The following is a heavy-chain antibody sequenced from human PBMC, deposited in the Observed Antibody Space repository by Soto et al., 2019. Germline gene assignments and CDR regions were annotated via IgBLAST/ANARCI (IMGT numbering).Heavy chain of an antibody. V-gene: IGHV4-30-2*01. Sequence: QLQLQESGSGLVKPSQTLSLTCAVSGGSISSGGYSWSWIRQPPGKGLEWIGYIYHSGSTHYNPSLKSRVTISVARSKNRFSLMLSSATAADTAVYYCTRGHVVAAQHWGQGTLVTVSS. CDR2: IYHSGST. J-gene: IGHJ4*02. CDR3: TRGHVVAAQH. D-gene: IGHD2-15*01. CDR1: GGSISSGGYS.